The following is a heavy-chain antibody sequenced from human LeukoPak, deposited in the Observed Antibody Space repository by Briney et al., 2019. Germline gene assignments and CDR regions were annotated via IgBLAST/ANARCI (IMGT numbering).Heavy chain of an antibody. D-gene: IGHD6-19*01. CDR2: ISGSGGST. V-gene: IGHV3-23*01. J-gene: IGHJ4*02. CDR3: AKEPDSSGWYGGGYYFDY. Sequence: GGSLRLSCAASGFTFSSYPMSWVRQAPGKGLEWVSAISGSGGSTYYADSVKGRFTISRDNSKNTLYLQMNSLRAEDTAVYYCAKEPDSSGWYGGGYYFDYWGQGTLVTVSS. CDR1: GFTFSSYP.